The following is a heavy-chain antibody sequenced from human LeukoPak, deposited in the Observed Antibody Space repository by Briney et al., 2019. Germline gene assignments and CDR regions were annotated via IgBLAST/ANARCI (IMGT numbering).Heavy chain of an antibody. V-gene: IGHV4-39*01. D-gene: IGHD2-2*01. CDR2: IYYSGST. CDR1: GGSISSSSYY. J-gene: IGHJ6*04. CDR3: ARQSTADV. Sequence: SETLSLTCTVSGGSISSSSYYWGWIRQPPERGLEWVGSIYYSGSTYYNPSLKSRVTISVDTTKNQFSLKLSSVTAADTAVYYCARQSTADVWGKGTTVTVSS.